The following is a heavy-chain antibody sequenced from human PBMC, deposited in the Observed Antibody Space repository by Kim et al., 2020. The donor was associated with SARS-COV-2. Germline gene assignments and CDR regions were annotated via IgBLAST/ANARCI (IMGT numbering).Heavy chain of an antibody. J-gene: IGHJ4*02. Sequence: GESLRLSCAASGFTFKNYVMAWVRHAPGRGLEWVSNIGGGGVTTYYADSVKGRFTISRDDSKNTVYLEMNSLRAEDTAVYYCAKDSTAYNGVYDPFDSWGQGTLVTVSS. V-gene: IGHV3-23*01. CDR2: IGGGGVTT. CDR1: GFTFKNYV. D-gene: IGHD4-17*01. CDR3: AKDSTAYNGVYDPFDS.